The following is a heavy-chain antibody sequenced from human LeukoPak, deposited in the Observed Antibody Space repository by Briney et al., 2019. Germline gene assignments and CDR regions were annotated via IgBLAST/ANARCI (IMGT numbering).Heavy chain of an antibody. CDR3: AGPHLVGATSNEYFQH. D-gene: IGHD1-26*01. Sequence: SETLSLTCAVYGGSFSGYYWSWIRQPPGKGLEWSGEINHSGSTNYNPSLKSRVTISVDTSKNQFSLKLSSVTAADTAVYYCAGPHLVGATSNEYFQHWGQGTLVTVSS. CDR2: INHSGST. CDR1: GGSFSGYY. J-gene: IGHJ1*01. V-gene: IGHV4-34*01.